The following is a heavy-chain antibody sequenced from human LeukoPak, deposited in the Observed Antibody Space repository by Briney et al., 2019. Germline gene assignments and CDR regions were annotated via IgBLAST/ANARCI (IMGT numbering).Heavy chain of an antibody. Sequence: GASVKVSCKASGYTFTSYAMHWVRQAPGQRLEWMGWINAGNGNTKYSQKFQGRVTITRDTSASTAYMELSSLRSEDTAVYYCARPGYSSSWYGRVHFDYWGQGTLVTVSS. CDR1: GYTFTSYA. CDR3: ARPGYSSSWYGRVHFDY. CDR2: INAGNGNT. J-gene: IGHJ4*02. V-gene: IGHV1-3*01. D-gene: IGHD6-13*01.